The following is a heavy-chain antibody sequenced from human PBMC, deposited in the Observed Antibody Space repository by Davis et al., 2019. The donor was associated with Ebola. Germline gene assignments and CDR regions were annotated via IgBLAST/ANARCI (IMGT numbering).Heavy chain of an antibody. CDR1: GFTFSDHY. Sequence: PGGSLRLSCVVSGFTFSDHYMSWIRQAPGKGLEWVSYISSSTYTKYADYVKGRFTISRDNAKNSLYLHMNSLGAEDTAVYYCARVLDSYYYGSGNYFDYWGQGTLVTVSS. V-gene: IGHV3-11*06. J-gene: IGHJ4*02. D-gene: IGHD3-10*01. CDR3: ARVLDSYYYGSGNYFDY. CDR2: ISSSTYT.